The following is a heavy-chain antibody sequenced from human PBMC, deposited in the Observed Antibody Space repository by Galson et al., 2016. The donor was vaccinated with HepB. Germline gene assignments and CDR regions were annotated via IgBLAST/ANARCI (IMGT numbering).Heavy chain of an antibody. CDR2: INPNTGDT. Sequence: SVKVSCKASGYTFPDYYFMYWVRQAPGQGLEWIGRINPNTGDTNYAQKFQGRVTMTRDTSISTAYMDLTRLADEDTAVYYCARDKGEAGGQHYFYMDVWGKGTTVTVSS. D-gene: IGHD2-8*02. J-gene: IGHJ6*03. V-gene: IGHV1-2*06. CDR3: ARDKGEAGGQHYFYMDV. CDR1: GYTFPDYYF.